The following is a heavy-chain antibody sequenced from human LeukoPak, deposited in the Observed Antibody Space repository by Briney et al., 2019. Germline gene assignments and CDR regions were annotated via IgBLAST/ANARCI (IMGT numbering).Heavy chain of an antibody. CDR3: ARPRETATARDAFDV. CDR1: RSSISSDYF. J-gene: IGHJ3*01. Sequence: PSETLSLTCALSRSSISSDYFWGWIRQSPGKGMEWIASIHRGGNTYYNLSLKSRVTISMDTSKNHFSLKLTSVTAADTAVYYCARPRETATARDAFDVWGQGTMVTVSS. D-gene: IGHD5-24*01. V-gene: IGHV4-38-2*01. CDR2: IHRGGNT.